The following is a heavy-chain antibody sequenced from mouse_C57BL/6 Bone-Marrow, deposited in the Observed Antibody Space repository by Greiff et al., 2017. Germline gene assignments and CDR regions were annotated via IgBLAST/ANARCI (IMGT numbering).Heavy chain of an antibody. J-gene: IGHJ2*01. CDR2: INPSSGYT. CDR3: ARDGYYVDY. V-gene: IGHV1-4*01. CDR1: GYTFTSYT. Sequence: VQLQQSGAELARPGASVKMSCKASGYTFTSYTMHWVKQRPGQGLEWIGYINPSSGYTKYNQKFKDKATLTADKSSSTAYMQLSSLTSEVSAVYSCARDGYYVDYWGQGTTLTVSS. D-gene: IGHD2-3*01.